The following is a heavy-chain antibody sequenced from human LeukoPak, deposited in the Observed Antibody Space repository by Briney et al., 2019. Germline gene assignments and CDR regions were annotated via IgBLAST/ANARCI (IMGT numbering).Heavy chain of an antibody. CDR3: AKELQPGYYDFWSGSDAFDI. J-gene: IGHJ3*02. V-gene: IGHV3-21*04. Sequence: KPGGSLRLSCTASGLTFSTSGFNWVRQAPGKGLEWVASIGPTGSDRYHADSIKGRFTISRDNANNFLYLQMNSLRAEDTAVYYCAKELQPGYYDFWSGSDAFDIWGQGTMVTVSS. CDR2: IGPTGSDR. D-gene: IGHD3-3*01. CDR1: GLTFSTSG.